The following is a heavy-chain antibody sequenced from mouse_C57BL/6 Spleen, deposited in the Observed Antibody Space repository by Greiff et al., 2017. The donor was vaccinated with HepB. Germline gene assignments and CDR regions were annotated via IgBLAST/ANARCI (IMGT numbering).Heavy chain of an antibody. J-gene: IGHJ3*01. V-gene: IGHV1-75*01. D-gene: IGHD1-1*01. CDR2: IFPGSGST. CDR1: GYTFTDYY. CDR3: AREGVYYYGSPWFAY. Sequence: QVQLKQSGPELVKPGASVKISCKASGYTFTDYYINWVKQRPGQGLEWIGWIFPGSGSTYYNEKFKGKATLTVDKSSSTAYMLLSSLTSEDSAVYFCAREGVYYYGSPWFAYWGQGTLVTVSA.